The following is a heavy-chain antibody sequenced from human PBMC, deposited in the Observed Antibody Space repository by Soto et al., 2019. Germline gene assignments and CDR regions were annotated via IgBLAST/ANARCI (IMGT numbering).Heavy chain of an antibody. D-gene: IGHD2-2*01. CDR3: ARVVIVPAARGHYNYFYMDV. CDR2: IYSSGSP. V-gene: IGHV4-59*08. CDR1: GGSISGYY. Sequence: SETLSLTCTVSGGSISGYYWSRIRQPPGKGLEWIGYIYSSGSPNYNPSLKGRAAISVDTSENQTSLRLSSVTAADTAVYYCARVVIVPAARGHYNYFYMDVWGKGTTVTVSS. J-gene: IGHJ6*03.